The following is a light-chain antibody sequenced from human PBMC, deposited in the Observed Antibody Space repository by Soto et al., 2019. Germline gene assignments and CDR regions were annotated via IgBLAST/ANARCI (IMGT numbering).Light chain of an antibody. CDR3: QQYYTTLWT. J-gene: IGKJ1*01. Sequence: MVITQSPVFPALSLGQRATINCKSSEGILYSSNNRNYLAWYQQKPGQPPKLLLYWASIRESGVPDRFSGSGSGTDFTLTISSLQAEDVAGDYCQQYYTTLWTFGQRTKMDI. CDR2: WAS. V-gene: IGKV4-1*01. CDR1: EGILYSSNNRNY.